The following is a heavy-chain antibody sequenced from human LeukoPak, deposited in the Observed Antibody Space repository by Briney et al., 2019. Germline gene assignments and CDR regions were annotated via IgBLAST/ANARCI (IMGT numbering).Heavy chain of an antibody. D-gene: IGHD2-2*01. CDR3: ARMPRQESCSSTSCHGHYYMDV. J-gene: IGHJ6*03. V-gene: IGHV3-23*01. CDR2: ITGSGGST. Sequence: PGGSLGLSCVASGLTFSSHAMTWVRQTPGKGLEWVSGITGSGGSTYHAESVKGRFTISRDNSKNTLYLQMNNLRAEDTAIYYCARMPRQESCSSTSCHGHYYMDVWGRGTTVTVSS. CDR1: GLTFSSHA.